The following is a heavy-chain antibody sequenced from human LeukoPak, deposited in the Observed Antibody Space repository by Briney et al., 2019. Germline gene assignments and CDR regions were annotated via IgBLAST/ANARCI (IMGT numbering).Heavy chain of an antibody. J-gene: IGHJ6*02. CDR2: IRTKGLDETA. D-gene: IGHD1-26*01. CDR3: SRNSGTYRGYGMDV. Sequence: PGQSLTLSCTASGFIFRDRAMSWVRQAPGKGLEWVGFIRTKGLDETAEYAASVKDRFTISRDDSNNIAYLHMNSLKTEDTAVYYCSRNSGTYRGYGMDVWGQGTPVTVSS. V-gene: IGHV3-49*04. CDR1: GFIFRDRA.